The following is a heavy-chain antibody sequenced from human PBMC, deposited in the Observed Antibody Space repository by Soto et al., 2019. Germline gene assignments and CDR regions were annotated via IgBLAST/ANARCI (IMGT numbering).Heavy chain of an antibody. CDR2: ISFDGRDK. D-gene: IGHD5-18*01. J-gene: IGHJ4*02. Sequence: GGSLRLSCADSGFTFRSYAMHWVRQAPGKGLEWVAVISFDGRDKYYADSVKGRFIISRDNSKNTLYLQMNSLRAEDTAVYYCARDPYSYGKYYFDYWGQGTLVTVSS. CDR1: GFTFRSYA. V-gene: IGHV3-30-3*01. CDR3: ARDPYSYGKYYFDY.